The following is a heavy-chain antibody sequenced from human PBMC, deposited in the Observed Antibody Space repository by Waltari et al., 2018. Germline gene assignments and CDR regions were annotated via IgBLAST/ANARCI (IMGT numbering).Heavy chain of an antibody. CDR1: GFTLTNFG. V-gene: IGHV3-30*02. J-gene: IGHJ3*01. D-gene: IGHD4-17*01. CDR2: IRYDGNNK. Sequence: VHLEEFGGGVVQPGGSLTISCEASGFTLTNFGMHWVRQAPGKGLQWVNFIRYDGNNKFYADSVKGRFSSSRDNSKNTLYLHMNSLRPDDTAIYYCVKDGDSFVPGYDAFDVWGQGTMVTVSS. CDR3: VKDGDSFVPGYDAFDV.